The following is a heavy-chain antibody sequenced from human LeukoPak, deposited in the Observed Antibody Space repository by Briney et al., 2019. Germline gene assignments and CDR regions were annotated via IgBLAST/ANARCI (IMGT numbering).Heavy chain of an antibody. D-gene: IGHD5-18*01. J-gene: IGHJ6*04. CDR1: GYTFTSYG. Sequence: ASVKVSCKASGYTFTSYGISWVRQAPGQGLEWMGWINPNSGGTNYAQKFQGRVTMTRDTSISTAYMELSRLRSDDTAVYYCARTKRQLWCQMDVWGKGTTVTVSS. CDR3: ARTKRQLWCQMDV. CDR2: INPNSGGT. V-gene: IGHV1-2*02.